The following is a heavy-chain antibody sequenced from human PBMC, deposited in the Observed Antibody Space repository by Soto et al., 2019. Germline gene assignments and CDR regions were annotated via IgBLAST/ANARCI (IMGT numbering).Heavy chain of an antibody. J-gene: IGHJ4*02. D-gene: IGHD3-22*01. V-gene: IGHV4-61*01. CDR3: ARLGGYYQALDS. CDR1: GGTVNIGTYY. Sequence: PSGTLSLTCTVRGGTVNIGTYYLSWIRQPPGKGLEWIGYIYYAGTTTYNPSLKSRVSISVDTSKNEVSLKLTSVTAADTAVYYCARLGGYYQALDSWGQGTVVTVSS. CDR2: IYYAGTT.